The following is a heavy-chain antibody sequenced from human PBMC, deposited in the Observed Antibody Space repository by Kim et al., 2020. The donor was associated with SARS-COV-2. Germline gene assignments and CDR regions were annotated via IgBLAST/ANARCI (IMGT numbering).Heavy chain of an antibody. CDR2: IYPRDYET. CDR1: GYSFTSYW. J-gene: IGHJ4*01. CDR3: ASSPGYSGYRYGYFYF. Sequence: GESLKISCKGSGYSFTSYWIGWVRQMPGKGLEWMGIIYPRDYETKYSPSLQGRVTISVDESISTAYLQWSSLEDSDTAMYYCASSPGYSGYRYGYFYFWG. D-gene: IGHD5-18*01. V-gene: IGHV5-51*01.